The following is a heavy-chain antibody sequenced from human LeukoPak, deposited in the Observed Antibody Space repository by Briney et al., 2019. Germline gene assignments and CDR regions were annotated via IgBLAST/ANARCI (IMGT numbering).Heavy chain of an antibody. CDR1: GGSISSSSYY. V-gene: IGHV4-39*01. CDR3: ARGRVLAVAGFDY. D-gene: IGHD6-19*01. J-gene: IGHJ4*02. Sequence: ASETLSLTCTVSGGSISSSSYYWGWIRQPPGKGLEWIGSIYYSGSTYYNPSLKSRVTISVDTSKNQFSLKLSSVTAADTAVYYCARGRVLAVAGFDYWGQGTLVTVSS. CDR2: IYYSGST.